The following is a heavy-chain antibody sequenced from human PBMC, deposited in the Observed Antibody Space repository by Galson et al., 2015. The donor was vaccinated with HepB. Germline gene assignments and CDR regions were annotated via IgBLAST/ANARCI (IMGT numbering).Heavy chain of an antibody. CDR1: GFTFSNFG. Sequence: SLRLSCAASGFTFSNFGMHWVRQAPGKGLEWVAVTSCDGSKKYYADFVKGRFTISRDNSKNTLYLQMNSLRAEDTAVYYCAKDSVTTLDYWGQGTLVAVSS. CDR3: AKDSVTTLDY. V-gene: IGHV3-30*18. CDR2: TSCDGSKK. D-gene: IGHD4-17*01. J-gene: IGHJ4*02.